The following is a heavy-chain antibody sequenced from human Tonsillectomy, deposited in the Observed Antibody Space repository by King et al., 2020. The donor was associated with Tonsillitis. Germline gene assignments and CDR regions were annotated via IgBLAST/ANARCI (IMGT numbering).Heavy chain of an antibody. CDR3: SRDFWSAHDY. Sequence: VQLVESGGGLVQPGGSLRLSCAASGFTFGTYWMHWVRQAPGEGLVWVSRINGDGGDTVYADSVKGRFTISRDNAKNTLYLQMNSLRAGDTAVYFCSRDFWSAHDYWGQGTLVTVVS. V-gene: IGHV3-74*01. D-gene: IGHD3-3*01. CDR1: GFTFGTYW. CDR2: INGDGGDT. J-gene: IGHJ4*02.